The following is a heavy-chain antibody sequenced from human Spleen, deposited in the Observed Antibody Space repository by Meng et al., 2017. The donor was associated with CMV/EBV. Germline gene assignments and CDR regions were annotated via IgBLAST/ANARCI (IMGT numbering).Heavy chain of an antibody. CDR1: GYTFNGYD. CDR2: INPNSGGT. D-gene: IGHD2-15*01. CDR3: AREIVVVGAATLLGY. J-gene: IGHJ4*02. Sequence: QVEVVQYSAEVKKAGASVYVFCKASGYTFNGYDTHWVRQAPGQGLEWMGWINPNSGGTNYVQKFQGRVTMTRDTSISTAYMGLSRLRSDDTAVYYCAREIVVVGAATLLGYWGQGSLVTVSS. V-gene: IGHV1-2*02.